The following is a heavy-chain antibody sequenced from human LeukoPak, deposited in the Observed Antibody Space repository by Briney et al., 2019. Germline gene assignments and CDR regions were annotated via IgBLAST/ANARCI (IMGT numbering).Heavy chain of an antibody. CDR2: INAGNGDT. CDR3: ARGRWVAPRQGYYLDY. J-gene: IGHJ4*02. Sequence: EASVKVSCKASGYTFTDYAMQWVRQAPGQSLEWMGWINAGNGDTKYSQMSQGRVTITRDTSASTAYMELSSLRSEDTAVYYCARGRWVAPRQGYYLDYWGQGTLVTVSS. CDR1: GYTFTDYA. V-gene: IGHV1-3*01. D-gene: IGHD5-12*01.